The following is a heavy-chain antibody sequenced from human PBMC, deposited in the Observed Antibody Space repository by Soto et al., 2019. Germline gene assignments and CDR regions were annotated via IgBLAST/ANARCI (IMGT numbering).Heavy chain of an antibody. CDR1: GGTFSSYA. V-gene: IGHV1-69*01. CDR2: IIPIFGTA. J-gene: IGHJ6*02. CDR3: ARQAVVVPAARHYYYYGMDV. Sequence: QVPLVQSGAEVKKPGSSVKVSCKASGGTFSSYAISWVRQAPGQGLEWMGGIIPIFGTANYAQKFQGRVTITADESTSTAYMELSSLRSEDTAVYYCARQAVVVPAARHYYYYGMDVWGQGTTVTVSS. D-gene: IGHD2-2*01.